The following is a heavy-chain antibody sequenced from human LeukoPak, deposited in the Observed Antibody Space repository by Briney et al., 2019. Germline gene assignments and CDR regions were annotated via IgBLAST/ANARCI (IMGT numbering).Heavy chain of an antibody. CDR3: ARYFGGWYEDY. CDR1: GFTFSSYA. Sequence: GGSLRLSCAASGFTFSSYAMSWVRQAPGKGLEWVSAISGSGGSTYYADSVKGRFTISRDSSKNTLYLQMNSLRAEDTAVYYCARYFGGWYEDYWGQGTLVTVSS. J-gene: IGHJ4*02. V-gene: IGHV3-23*01. CDR2: ISGSGGST. D-gene: IGHD3-9*01.